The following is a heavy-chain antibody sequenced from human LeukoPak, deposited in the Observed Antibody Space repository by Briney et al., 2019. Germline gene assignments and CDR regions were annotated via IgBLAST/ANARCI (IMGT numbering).Heavy chain of an antibody. V-gene: IGHV3-74*01. D-gene: IGHD3-10*01. CDR3: ARKYDSGTYSLFDY. CDR2: INTDGSST. J-gene: IGHJ4*02. Sequence: GGSLRLSCAASRFTLSSYWMHWVRQAPGKGLVWVSRINTDGSSTNYADSVKGRFTISRDNAMNTLYLQMNNLRAEDTAVYYCARKYDSGTYSLFDYWGQGTLVTVSS. CDR1: RFTLSSYW.